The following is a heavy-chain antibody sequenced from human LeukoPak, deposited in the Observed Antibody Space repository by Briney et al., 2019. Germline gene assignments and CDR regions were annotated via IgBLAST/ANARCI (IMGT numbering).Heavy chain of an antibody. Sequence: GESLRLSCAASGFTFDRYTIHWVRQAPGKGLEWVSLIGRRDNNRYYADSVRGRFTISRDNSKNSLYLQMNSLRTEDTALYYFAKEHSSAWPNLDSWGRGPVVTVSS. V-gene: IGHV3-43*01. CDR2: IGRRDNNR. CDR3: AKEHSSAWPNLDS. CDR1: GFTFDRYT. J-gene: IGHJ5*01. D-gene: IGHD6-19*01.